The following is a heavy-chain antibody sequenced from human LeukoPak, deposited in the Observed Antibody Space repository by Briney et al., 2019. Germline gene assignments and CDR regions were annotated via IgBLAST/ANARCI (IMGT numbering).Heavy chain of an antibody. CDR1: GGSFSGYY. CDR3: TREVRSAWASFDP. J-gene: IGHJ5*02. Sequence: SETLSLTCAVYGGSFSGYYWSWIRQPPGKGLEWIGEINHSGSTNYNPSLKSRVTISPDTSKNQFSLKLTSVTAADTAVYYCTREVRSAWASFDPWGQGTLVIVSS. V-gene: IGHV4-34*01. D-gene: IGHD1-26*01. CDR2: INHSGST.